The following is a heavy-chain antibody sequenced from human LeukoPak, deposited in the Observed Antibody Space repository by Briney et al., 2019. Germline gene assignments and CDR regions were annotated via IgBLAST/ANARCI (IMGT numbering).Heavy chain of an antibody. CDR1: GFTFSSYS. J-gene: IGHJ4*02. CDR3: VRVAVARYADY. Sequence: GGSLRLSCAASGFTFSSYSINWVRQAPGKGLEWVSSISGTSDYVFHADSVKGRFTIYRDNPKNLVYLQMNSLRGEDTAVYYCVRVAVARYADYWGQGTLVTVSS. CDR2: ISGTSDYV. V-gene: IGHV3-21*01. D-gene: IGHD6-19*01.